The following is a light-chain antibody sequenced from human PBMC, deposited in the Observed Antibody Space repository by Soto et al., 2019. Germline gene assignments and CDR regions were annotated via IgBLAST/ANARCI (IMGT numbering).Light chain of an antibody. J-gene: IGKJ3*01. V-gene: IGKV3-11*01. CDR2: DAS. CDR3: QQRGNWPPIT. Sequence: EIVLTQSPATLSLSPGERATLSCRASQSVSSSLAWYQQKPGQAPRLLIYDASTRATGIPARFSGSGSGTDFTLTISSLEPEDFAVYYCQQRGNWPPITFGPGTKVDIK. CDR1: QSVSSS.